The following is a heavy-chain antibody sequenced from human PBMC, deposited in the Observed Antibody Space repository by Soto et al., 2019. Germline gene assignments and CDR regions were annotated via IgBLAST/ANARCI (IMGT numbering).Heavy chain of an antibody. V-gene: IGHV4-39*01. J-gene: IGHJ6*02. CDR3: ASQQLVHYYYGMDV. CDR2: IYYSGST. D-gene: IGHD6-13*01. Sequence: QLQLQESGPGLVKPSETLSLTCTVSGGSISSSSYYWGWIPQPPGKGLEWIGSIYYSGSTYYNPSLKSRVTISVDTSKNQFALKLSSVTAADTAVYYCASQQLVHYYYGMDVWGQGTTVTVSS. CDR1: GGSISSSSYY.